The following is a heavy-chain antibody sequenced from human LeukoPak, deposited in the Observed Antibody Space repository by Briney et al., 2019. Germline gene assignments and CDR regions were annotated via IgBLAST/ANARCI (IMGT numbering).Heavy chain of an antibody. CDR2: LYSDGNT. D-gene: IGHD1-14*01. CDR3: ARGVEPLAANTLAY. Sequence: GGSLRLSCAASGFTVITNDMTWVRQAPGKGLEWVSVLYSDGNTKYADSVQGRFTISSDNSKNTLYLEMNSLSPDDTAVYYCARGVEPLAANTLAYWGQGTLATVSS. V-gene: IGHV3-53*01. J-gene: IGHJ4*02. CDR1: GFTVITND.